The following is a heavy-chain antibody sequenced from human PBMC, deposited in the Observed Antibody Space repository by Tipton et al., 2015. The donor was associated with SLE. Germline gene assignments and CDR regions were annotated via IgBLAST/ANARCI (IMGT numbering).Heavy chain of an antibody. CDR2: IFYTGST. J-gene: IGHJ3*02. Sequence: TLSLTCTVSGGSINAGGYYWSWIRQPPGKGLEWIGYIFYTGSTYYSPSLKSRVSISLDTSKNHFSLTLTSVTAADTAVYYCARGYGWYDNDGFDIWGQGTMVSVSS. CDR3: ARGYGWYDNDGFDI. D-gene: IGHD6-19*01. V-gene: IGHV4-30-4*01. CDR1: GGSINAGGYY.